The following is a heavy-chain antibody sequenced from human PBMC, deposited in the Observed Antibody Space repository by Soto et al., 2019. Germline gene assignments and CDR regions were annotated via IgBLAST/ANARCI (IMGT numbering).Heavy chain of an antibody. J-gene: IGHJ4*02. Sequence: QVQLVESGGGVVQPGRSLRLSCAASGFTFSSYAMHWVRQAPGKGLEWVAVISYDGSNKYYADSVKGRFTISRHNSKNXLXXQMNSLRAEDTAVYYCARDASAVWGSYRYTRDFDYWGQGTLVTVSS. CDR3: ARDASAVWGSYRYTRDFDY. CDR1: GFTFSSYA. V-gene: IGHV3-30-3*01. D-gene: IGHD3-16*02. CDR2: ISYDGSNK.